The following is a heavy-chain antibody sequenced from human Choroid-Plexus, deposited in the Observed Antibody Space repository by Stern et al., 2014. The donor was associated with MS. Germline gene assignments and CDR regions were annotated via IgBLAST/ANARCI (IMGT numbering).Heavy chain of an antibody. V-gene: IGHV3-30*18. CDR3: AKDRQYLTYFFDH. Sequence: VQLVESGGGVVQPGRPLRLSCVASGFTFGGCAIHWVRQAPGQGLEWVAGVSYDGSNKYYADSVKGRFTISRDNSQNTLYMQMSSLRPEDTAVYYCAKDRQYLTYFFDHWGQGSLVTVSS. CDR2: VSYDGSNK. J-gene: IGHJ5*02. D-gene: IGHD2/OR15-2a*01. CDR1: GFTFGGCA.